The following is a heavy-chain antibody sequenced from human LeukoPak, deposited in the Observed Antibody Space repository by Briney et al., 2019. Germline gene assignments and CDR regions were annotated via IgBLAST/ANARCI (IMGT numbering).Heavy chain of an antibody. D-gene: IGHD2-15*01. CDR1: GGSISSYY. Sequence: SETLSLTCTVSGGSISSYYWSRIRQPAGKGLEWIGRIYTSGSTNYNPSLKSRVTMSVDTSKNQFSLKLSSVTAADTAVYYCARAVGVSGMEVAATLYYFDYWGQGTLVTVSS. CDR2: IYTSGST. CDR3: ARAVGVSGMEVAATLYYFDY. V-gene: IGHV4-4*07. J-gene: IGHJ4*02.